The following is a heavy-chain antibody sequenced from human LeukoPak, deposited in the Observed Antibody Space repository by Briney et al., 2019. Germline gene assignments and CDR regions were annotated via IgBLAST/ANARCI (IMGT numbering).Heavy chain of an antibody. CDR1: GFTFSSYG. J-gene: IGHJ3*02. V-gene: IGHV3-33*01. D-gene: IGHD3-9*01. CDR2: IWYDGSNK. CDR3: ARDQEKETGTGAFDI. Sequence: GGSLRLSCAASGFTFSSYGMHWVRQAPGKGLEWVAVIWYDGSNKYYADSVKGRFTVSRDNSKNTLYLQMNSLRAEDTAVYYCARDQEKETGTGAFDIWGQGTTVTVSS.